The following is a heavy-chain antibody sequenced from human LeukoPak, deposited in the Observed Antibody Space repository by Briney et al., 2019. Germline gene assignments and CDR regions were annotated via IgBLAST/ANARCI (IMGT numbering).Heavy chain of an antibody. Sequence: GGSLRLSCAASGFTFSSYWMSWVRQAPGKGLEWVANIKQDGSEKYYVDSVKGRFTISRDNSKNTLYLQMYSLRAEDTAVYYCARARIAAAAWDYWGQGTLVTVSS. CDR3: ARARIAAAAWDY. CDR1: GFTFSSYW. CDR2: IKQDGSEK. D-gene: IGHD6-13*01. J-gene: IGHJ4*02. V-gene: IGHV3-7*03.